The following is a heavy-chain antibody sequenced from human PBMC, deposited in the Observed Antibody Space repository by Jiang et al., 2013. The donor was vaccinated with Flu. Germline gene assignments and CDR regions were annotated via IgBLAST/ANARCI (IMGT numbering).Heavy chain of an antibody. Sequence: VQLLESGGGLVQPGGSLRLSCAASGFTFSSYEMNWVRQAPGKGLEWVSYISSSGSTIYYADSVKGRFTISRDNAKNSLYLQMNSLRAEDTAVYYCARSFDQGLLNYYDSSGYYYFPHAFDIWGQGTMVTVSS. CDR2: ISSSGSTI. CDR1: GFTFSSYE. V-gene: IGHV3-48*03. CDR3: ARSFDQGLLNYYDSSGYYYFPHAFDI. D-gene: IGHD3-22*01. J-gene: IGHJ3*02.